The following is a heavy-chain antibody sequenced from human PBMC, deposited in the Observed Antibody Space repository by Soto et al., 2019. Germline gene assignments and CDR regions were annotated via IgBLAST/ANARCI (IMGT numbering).Heavy chain of an antibody. V-gene: IGHV3-23*01. CDR2: ISGSGAGT. D-gene: IGHD6-13*01. Sequence: QPGGSLRLSCTASGFTFSSSAMSWVRQAPGRGLEWVSGISGSGAGTYYADSVKGRFTISRDNSKNTLVLQMSNLRAEDTAVYYCARDWAAALDYWGPGTLVTVSS. J-gene: IGHJ4*02. CDR3: ARDWAAALDY. CDR1: GFTFSSSA.